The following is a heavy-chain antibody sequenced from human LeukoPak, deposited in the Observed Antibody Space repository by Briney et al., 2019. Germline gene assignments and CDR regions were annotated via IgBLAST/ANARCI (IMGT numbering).Heavy chain of an antibody. Sequence: ASVKVSCKASGYTFTTYAIHWVRQAPGQRLEWLGWINTGTGDTRYSQTFQGRVTITRDTSASTAYVELSSLRPGDTAMYYCARDMGSGSLHYWGQGTLVTVSS. V-gene: IGHV1-3*04. CDR3: ARDMGSGSLHY. CDR1: GYTFTTYA. J-gene: IGHJ4*02. D-gene: IGHD1-26*01. CDR2: INTGTGDT.